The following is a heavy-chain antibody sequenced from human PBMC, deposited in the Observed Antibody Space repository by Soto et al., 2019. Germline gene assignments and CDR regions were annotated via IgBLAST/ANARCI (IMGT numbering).Heavy chain of an antibody. D-gene: IGHD3-22*01. CDR3: ARDEGYYYDSSGYYLPLDY. CDR2: INPSGGTT. V-gene: IGHV1-46*01. J-gene: IGHJ4*02. Sequence: ASVKVSCKASGYTFTSYYIHWVRQAPGQGLEWMGIINPSGGTTDYAQKLQGRVTMTRDTSTSTVYMELSRLRFEDTAVYYCARDEGYYYDSSGYYLPLDYWGQGTPVTVSS. CDR1: GYTFTSYY.